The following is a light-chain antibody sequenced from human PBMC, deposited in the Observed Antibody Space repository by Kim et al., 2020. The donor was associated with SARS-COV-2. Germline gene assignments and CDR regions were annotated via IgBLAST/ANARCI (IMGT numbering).Light chain of an antibody. Sequence: SVSPGQTASIACSGDNLGGKYVSWYQQKPGQPPVLVIYRDIKRPSGIPERFSGSNPGNIATLTVSGTQAMDEADYYCQAWDMRTVVFGGGTQLTVL. J-gene: IGLJ2*01. V-gene: IGLV3-1*01. CDR3: QAWDMRTVV. CDR2: RDI. CDR1: NLGGKY.